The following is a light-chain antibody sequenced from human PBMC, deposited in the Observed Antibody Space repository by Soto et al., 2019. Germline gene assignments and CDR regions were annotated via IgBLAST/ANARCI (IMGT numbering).Light chain of an antibody. Sequence: VLTQPPSVSAAPGQKVTMSCSGRSSNIGSHFVAWYQQLPGTAPKLLIYDDTKRPYGIPGRFSGSKSGTSATLGITGLQTGDEADYYCGTWDSSLSVVVFGGGTKLTVL. CDR2: DDT. V-gene: IGLV1-51*01. CDR1: SSNIGSHF. CDR3: GTWDSSLSVVV. J-gene: IGLJ3*02.